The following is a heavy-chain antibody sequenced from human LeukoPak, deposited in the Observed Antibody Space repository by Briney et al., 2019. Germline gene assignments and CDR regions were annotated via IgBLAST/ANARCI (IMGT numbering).Heavy chain of an antibody. J-gene: IGHJ4*02. V-gene: IGHV4-31*03. CDR2: IYYSGST. Sequence: PSETLSLTCTVSGGSISSGGYYWSWLRQHPGKGLEWIGYIYYSGSTYYNPSLKSRVTISVDTSKNQFSLKLSSVTAADTAVYYCARSSAGGFGELWGQGTLVTVSS. CDR1: GGSISSGGYY. D-gene: IGHD3-10*01. CDR3: ARSSAGGFGEL.